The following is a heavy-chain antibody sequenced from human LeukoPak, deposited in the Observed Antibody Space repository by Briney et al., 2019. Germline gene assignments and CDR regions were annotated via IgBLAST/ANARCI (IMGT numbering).Heavy chain of an antibody. V-gene: IGHV1-2*02. J-gene: IGHJ3*02. CDR1: GYTFTGYY. D-gene: IGHD6-19*01. CDR2: INPNSGGT. Sequence: AAVKVSCKASGYTFTGYYMHWVRQAPGQGLEWMGWINPNSGGTNYAQKFQGRVTMTRDTSISTAYMELSRLRSDDTAVYYCARDNSSGWLHDAFDIWGQGTMVTVSS. CDR3: ARDNSSGWLHDAFDI.